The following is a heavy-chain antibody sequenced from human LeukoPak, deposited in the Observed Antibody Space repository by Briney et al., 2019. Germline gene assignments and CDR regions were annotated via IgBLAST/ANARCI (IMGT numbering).Heavy chain of an antibody. Sequence: SETLSLTCTVSGGSISSSSYYWGWIRQPPGKGLEWIGSIYHSGSTYYNPSLKSRVTISVDTSKNQFSLKLSSVTAADTAVYYCAKNAMVMQQLDYWGQGTLVTVSS. CDR2: IYHSGST. D-gene: IGHD5-18*01. J-gene: IGHJ4*02. CDR1: GGSISSSSYY. CDR3: AKNAMVMQQLDY. V-gene: IGHV4-39*07.